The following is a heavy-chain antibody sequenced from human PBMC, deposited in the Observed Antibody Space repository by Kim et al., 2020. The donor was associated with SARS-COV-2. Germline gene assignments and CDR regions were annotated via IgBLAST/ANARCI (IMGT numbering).Heavy chain of an antibody. CDR2: IIPIFGTA. CDR3: ASSGGTRSVGLYYYGMDV. V-gene: IGHV1-69*13. CDR1: GGTFSSYA. D-gene: IGHD3-10*01. J-gene: IGHJ6*02. Sequence: SVKVSCKASGGTFSSYAISWVRQAPGQGLEWMGGIIPIFGTANYAQKFQGRVTITADESTSTAYMELSSLRSEDTAVYYCASSGGTRSVGLYYYGMDVWGQGTTVTVSS.